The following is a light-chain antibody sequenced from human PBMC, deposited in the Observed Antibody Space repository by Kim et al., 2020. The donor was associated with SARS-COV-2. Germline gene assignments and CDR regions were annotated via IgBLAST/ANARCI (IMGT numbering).Light chain of an antibody. CDR1: QSISSW. J-gene: IGKJ1*01. CDR2: KAS. Sequence: ASVGDRVTITCRASQSISSWLAWYQQKPGKAPKLLIYKASSLESGVPSRFSGSGSGTEFTLTISSLQPDDFATYYCQHYKGYSWTFGQGTKVDIK. CDR3: QHYKGYSWT. V-gene: IGKV1-5*03.